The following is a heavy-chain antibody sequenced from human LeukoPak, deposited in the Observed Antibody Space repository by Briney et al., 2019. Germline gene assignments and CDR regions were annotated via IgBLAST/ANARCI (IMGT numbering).Heavy chain of an antibody. CDR1: GFTFSTYS. V-gene: IGHV3-30*04. Sequence: GGSLRLSCAASGFTFSTYSMHWVRQAPGKGLEWVAIISYDGSKKYYADSVKGRFTISRDNSKNTLYLQMNSLRAEDTAVYYCAKDGWVVSLRRYYQYYYMDVWGKGTTVTVSS. D-gene: IGHD6-19*01. CDR3: AKDGWVVSLRRYYQYYYMDV. J-gene: IGHJ6*03. CDR2: ISYDGSKK.